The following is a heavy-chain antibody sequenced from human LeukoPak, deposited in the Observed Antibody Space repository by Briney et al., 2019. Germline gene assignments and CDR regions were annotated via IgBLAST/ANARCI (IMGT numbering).Heavy chain of an antibody. CDR2: ITGSGGTT. D-gene: IGHD3-10*01. CDR3: AKDLASAY. Sequence: PGGSLRLSCAASGFSFRTNAMSWVRQAPGKGLEWVSGITGSGGTTYYADSVKGRFTISRDNSKNMVYLQMNSLKVEDSALYYCAKDLASAYWGQGTLVTVSS. J-gene: IGHJ4*02. CDR1: GFSFRTNA. V-gene: IGHV3-23*01.